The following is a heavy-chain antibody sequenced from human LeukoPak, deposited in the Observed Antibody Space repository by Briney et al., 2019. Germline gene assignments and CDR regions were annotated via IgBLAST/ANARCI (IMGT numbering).Heavy chain of an antibody. CDR2: IYTSGST. J-gene: IGHJ6*02. CDR1: GGSISSGSYC. Sequence: PSQTLSLTCTVSGGSISSGSYCWSWIRQPAGKGLERIGRIYTSGSTNYNPSLKSRVTISVDTSKNQFSLKLSSVTAADTAVYYCAGSKYYYDSSGYKTGYYYYGMDVWGQGTTVTVSS. V-gene: IGHV4-61*02. D-gene: IGHD3-22*01. CDR3: AGSKYYYDSSGYKTGYYYYGMDV.